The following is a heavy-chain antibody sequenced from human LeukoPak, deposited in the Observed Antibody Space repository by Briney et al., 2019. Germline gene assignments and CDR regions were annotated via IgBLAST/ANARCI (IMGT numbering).Heavy chain of an antibody. CDR2: IYYGGST. CDR1: GDSFSGSSYY. V-gene: IGHV4-39*01. D-gene: IGHD5-24*01. J-gene: IGHJ4*02. Sequence: SETLSLTCTVSGDSFSGSSYYWGWIRQPPGKGLEWIGNIYYGGSTYYNPSLKSRVSISVDTSNNQFSLKVSSVTAADTAVYYCASADGYKIDYWGQGTLVTVSS. CDR3: ASADGYKIDY.